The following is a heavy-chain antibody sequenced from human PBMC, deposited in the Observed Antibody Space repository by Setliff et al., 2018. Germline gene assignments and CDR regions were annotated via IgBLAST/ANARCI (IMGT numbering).Heavy chain of an antibody. Sequence: ASVKVSCKASGATFSSYGISWVRQAPGQGLEWMGGTIPMFGTTEYAQKFQGRLTIITDESTNTAFMQLSSLRSDDTAVYYCVREGVDRRSSTDYRYYMDVWGKGATVTVSS. CDR1: GATFSSYG. D-gene: IGHD6-6*01. V-gene: IGHV1-69*05. CDR3: VREGVDRRSSTDYRYYMDV. J-gene: IGHJ6*03. CDR2: TIPMFGTT.